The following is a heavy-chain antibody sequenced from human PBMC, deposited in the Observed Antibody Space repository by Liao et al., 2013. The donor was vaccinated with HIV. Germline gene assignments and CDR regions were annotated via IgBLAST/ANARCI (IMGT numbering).Heavy chain of an antibody. J-gene: IGHJ4*02. CDR2: ISYSGST. V-gene: IGHV4-59*01. CDR3: ARGDYYDSSGYWAGLDY. CDR1: GGSISSYY. Sequence: QVELLQWGAGLVKPSETLSLTCTVSGGSISSYYWSWIRQPPGKGLEWIGYISYSGSTNYNPSLKSRVTLSVDTSKNQFSLKLRSVTAADTAVYYCARGDYYDSSGYWAGLDYWGQGTLVTVSS. D-gene: IGHD3-22*01.